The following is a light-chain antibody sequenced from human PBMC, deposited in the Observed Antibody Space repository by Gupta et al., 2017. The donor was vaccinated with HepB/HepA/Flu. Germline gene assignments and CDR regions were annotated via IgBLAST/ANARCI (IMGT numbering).Light chain of an antibody. J-gene: IGKJ1*01. CDR3: QQDHTIPWT. Sequence: DIVMTQSPASLAVSLGERATINCKSSQSVLYSSDNNNYLSWYQQKPGQPPKLLIYWASAREYGVPDRFSDSGSGTDFTLTISSRQAEDVAVYYCQQDHTIPWTFGQGTKVEIK. CDR2: WAS. V-gene: IGKV4-1*01. CDR1: QSVLYSSDNNNY.